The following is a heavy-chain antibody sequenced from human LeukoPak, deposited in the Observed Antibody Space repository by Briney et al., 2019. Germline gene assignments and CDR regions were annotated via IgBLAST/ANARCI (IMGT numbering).Heavy chain of an antibody. CDR2: FHTSGST. V-gene: IGHV4-4*09. CDR3: ARLSTTEVVNAFDI. Sequence: SETLSLTCTVSGGSISGYYCSRIRQPPGKGLEWIGHFHTSGSTNYNPSLKTRVTISVDTSKNQFSLRLSSVTAADTAVYYCARLSTTEVVNAFDIWGQGTMVTVSS. CDR1: GGSISGYY. D-gene: IGHD2/OR15-2a*01. J-gene: IGHJ3*02.